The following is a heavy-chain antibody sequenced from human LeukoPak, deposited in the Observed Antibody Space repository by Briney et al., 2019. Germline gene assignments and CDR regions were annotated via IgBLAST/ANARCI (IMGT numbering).Heavy chain of an antibody. J-gene: IGHJ4*02. V-gene: IGHV3-7*01. CDR2: IKQDGSDK. CDR3: ARDRVEIVVAGTVDC. CDR1: GFTFSSYW. Sequence: PGGSLRLSCAASGFTFSSYWMSWVRQAPGKGLEWVANIKQDGSDKNYVDSVEGRFTISRDNAKKSLYLQMNSLRAEDTAVYYCARDRVEIVVAGTVDCWGQGTLVTVSS. D-gene: IGHD6-19*01.